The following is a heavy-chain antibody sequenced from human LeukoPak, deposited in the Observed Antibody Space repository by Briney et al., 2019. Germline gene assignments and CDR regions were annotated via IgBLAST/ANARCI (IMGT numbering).Heavy chain of an antibody. J-gene: IGHJ4*02. D-gene: IGHD1-1*01. CDR2: IYPSDSGT. Sequence: GESLKISCKGSGYSFTSYWIGWVRQLPGKGLEWMGIIYPSDSGTTYSPSFQGQVTISADKSISTAYLQWSSLKASDTAVYYCARRGYTWNGPDYWGQGTLVTVSS. CDR1: GYSFTSYW. V-gene: IGHV5-51*01. CDR3: ARRGYTWNGPDY.